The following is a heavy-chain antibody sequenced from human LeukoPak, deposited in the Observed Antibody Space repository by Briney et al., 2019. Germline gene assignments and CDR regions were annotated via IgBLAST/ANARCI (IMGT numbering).Heavy chain of an antibody. V-gene: IGHV3-23*01. Sequence: PGGSLRLSCAASGFTFSSYAMSWVRQAPGKGLEWVSAISGSGGSTYYADSVKGRFTISRDNSKNTLYLQMNSLRAEDTAVYYCAKPFGVGATGGGYYFDYWGQGTLVTVSS. CDR1: GFTFSSYA. D-gene: IGHD1-26*01. CDR2: ISGSGGST. J-gene: IGHJ4*02. CDR3: AKPFGVGATGGGYYFDY.